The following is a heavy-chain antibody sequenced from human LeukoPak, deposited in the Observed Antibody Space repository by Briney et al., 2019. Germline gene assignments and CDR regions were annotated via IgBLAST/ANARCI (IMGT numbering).Heavy chain of an antibody. V-gene: IGHV3-74*01. CDR2: IKSDGSRT. CDR1: GFSFSDYW. D-gene: IGHD4-11*01. CDR3: TTNDAFDI. Sequence: PGGSLRLSCAASGFSFSDYWMHWVRQAPGKGLVWVSRIKSDGSRTDYADSVRGRFTISRDNAKNRLYLQMNSLRAEDTAVYYCTTNDAFDIWGQGTMVTVSS. J-gene: IGHJ3*02.